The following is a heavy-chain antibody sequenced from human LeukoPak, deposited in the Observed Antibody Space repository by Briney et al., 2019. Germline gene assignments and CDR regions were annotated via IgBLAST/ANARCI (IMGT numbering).Heavy chain of an antibody. D-gene: IGHD3-10*01. V-gene: IGHV1-3*01. CDR1: GYTFTSYA. CDR2: INAGNGNT. Sequence: GASVKVSCKASGYTFTSYAMHWVRQAPGQRLEWMGWINAGNGNTKYSQKFQGRVTITRDTSASTAYMELSSLRSEDTAVYYCARGPRITMVRGVLGAFDIWGQGTMVTVSS. J-gene: IGHJ3*02. CDR3: ARGPRITMVRGVLGAFDI.